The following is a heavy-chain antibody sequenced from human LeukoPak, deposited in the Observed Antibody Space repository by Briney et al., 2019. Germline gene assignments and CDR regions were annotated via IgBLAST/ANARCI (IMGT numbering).Heavy chain of an antibody. CDR2: IYSSGST. CDR1: DGSISSIAYY. V-gene: IGHV4-39*07. D-gene: IGHD3-22*01. CDR3: ARVSSRVAVCRSPTAFDP. Sequence: PSETLSLTCTVSDGSISSIAYYWGWIRQSPGKGLEWIGNIYSSGSTSYNPSLMSRVTISADESKNQFSLMMNAVTAADTAVYYCARVSSRVAVCRSPTAFDPWGQGTLVIVSS. J-gene: IGHJ5*02.